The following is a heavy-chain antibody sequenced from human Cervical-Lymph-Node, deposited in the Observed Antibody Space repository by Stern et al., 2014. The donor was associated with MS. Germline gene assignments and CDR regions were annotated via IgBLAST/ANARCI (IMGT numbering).Heavy chain of an antibody. D-gene: IGHD1-26*01. V-gene: IGHV3-9*01. CDR3: AKGSSGSYIRGRLGYLES. J-gene: IGHJ5*02. CDR1: GFNFDDYA. Sequence: EVQLVESGGGLVQPGRSLRLSCDASGFNFDDYAMHWVRQAPGKGLEWVSSITWDSVTIHYADSVRGRFTFSRGPAKVFLQMNSLRPDDTAFYYCAKGSSGSYIRGRLGYLESWGQGTLVTVSS. CDR2: ITWDSVTI.